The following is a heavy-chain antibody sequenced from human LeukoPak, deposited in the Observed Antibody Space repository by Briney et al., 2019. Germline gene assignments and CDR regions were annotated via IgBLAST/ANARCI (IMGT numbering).Heavy chain of an antibody. CDR2: IYTSGST. CDR1: GGSISSYY. CDR3: ARQIGEGITMVRGARGGAFDI. V-gene: IGHV4-4*07. Sequence: SETLSLTCTVSGGSISSYYWSWIRQPAGKGLEWIGRIYTSGSTNYNPSLKSRVTISVDTSKNQFSLKLSSVTAADTAVYYCARQIGEGITMVRGARGGAFDIWGQGTMVTVSS. J-gene: IGHJ3*02. D-gene: IGHD3-10*01.